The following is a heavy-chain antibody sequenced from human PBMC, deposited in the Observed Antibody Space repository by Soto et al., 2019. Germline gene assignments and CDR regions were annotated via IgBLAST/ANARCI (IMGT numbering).Heavy chain of an antibody. V-gene: IGHV3-33*01. D-gene: IGHD6-13*01. Sequence: GGSLRLSCAASGFTFSSYGMHWVRQAPGKGLEWVAVIWYDGSNKYYADSVKGRFTISRDNSKNTLYLQMNSLRAEDTAVYYCARDKYSSSSSGYYGMDVWGQGTTVTVSS. CDR2: IWYDGSNK. CDR1: GFTFSSYG. CDR3: ARDKYSSSSSGYYGMDV. J-gene: IGHJ6*02.